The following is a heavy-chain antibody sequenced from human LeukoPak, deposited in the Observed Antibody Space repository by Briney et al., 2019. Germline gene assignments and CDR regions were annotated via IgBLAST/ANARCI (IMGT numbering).Heavy chain of an antibody. Sequence: VSVKVSCKASGYTFTSYGISWVRQAPGQGLEWMGWISAYNGNTNYAQKLQGRVTMTTDTSTSTAYMELRSLRSDDTAVYYCARRMGYCSSTSCLSYYMEVWGKGTTVTVSS. CDR3: ARRMGYCSSTSCLSYYMEV. CDR2: ISAYNGNT. V-gene: IGHV1-18*01. D-gene: IGHD2-2*01. J-gene: IGHJ6*03. CDR1: GYTFTSYG.